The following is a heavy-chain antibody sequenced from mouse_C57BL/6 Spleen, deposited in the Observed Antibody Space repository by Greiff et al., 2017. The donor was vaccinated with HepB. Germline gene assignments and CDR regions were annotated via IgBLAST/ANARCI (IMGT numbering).Heavy chain of an antibody. D-gene: IGHD1-1*01. CDR3: ARTGSSYDYFDY. V-gene: IGHV5-17*01. J-gene: IGHJ2*01. Sequence: DVHLVESGGGLVKPGGSLKLSRAASGFTFSDYGMHWVRQAPEKGLEWVAYISSGSSTIYYADTVKGRFTISRDNAKNTLFLQMTSLRSEDTAMYYCARTGSSYDYFDYWGQGTTLTVSS. CDR1: GFTFSDYG. CDR2: ISSGSSTI.